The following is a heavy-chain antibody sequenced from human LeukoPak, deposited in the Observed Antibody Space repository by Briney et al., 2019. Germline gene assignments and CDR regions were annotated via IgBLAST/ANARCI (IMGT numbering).Heavy chain of an antibody. Sequence: SETLSLTCAVYGGSFSGYYWSWIRQPPGKGLEWIGEINHSGCTNYNPSLKSRVTISVDTSKNQFSLKLSSVTAADTAVYYCAKEVYSYGFTPFDYWGQGTLVTVSS. CDR1: GGSFSGYY. CDR3: AKEVYSYGFTPFDY. J-gene: IGHJ4*02. CDR2: INHSGCT. V-gene: IGHV4-34*01. D-gene: IGHD5-18*01.